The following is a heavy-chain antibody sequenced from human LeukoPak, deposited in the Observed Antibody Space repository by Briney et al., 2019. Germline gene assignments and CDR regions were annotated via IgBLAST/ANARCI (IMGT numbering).Heavy chain of an antibody. CDR1: GYTFTSNY. J-gene: IGHJ4*02. Sequence: ASVKVSCKASGYTFTSNYIHWVRQAPGQGLEWMGMIYPRNGSTSYAQKFQGRVTVTRDTSTSTVHMELSGLKSEDTAVYYCARDQEGFDYWGQGTLVTVSS. CDR2: IYPRNGST. V-gene: IGHV1-46*01. CDR3: ARDQEGFDY.